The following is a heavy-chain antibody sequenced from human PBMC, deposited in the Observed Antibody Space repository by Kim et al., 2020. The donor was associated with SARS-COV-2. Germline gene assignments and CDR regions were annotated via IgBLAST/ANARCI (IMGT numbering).Heavy chain of an antibody. CDR3: ARDRAYQLLDAFDI. D-gene: IGHD2-2*01. J-gene: IGHJ3*02. Sequence: SETLSLTCAVYGGSFSGYYWSWIRQPPGKGLEWIGEINHSGSTNYNPSLKSRVTISVDTSKNQFSLKLSSVTAADTAVYYCARDRAYQLLDAFDIWGQGTMVTVSS. V-gene: IGHV4-34*01. CDR2: INHSGST. CDR1: GGSFSGYY.